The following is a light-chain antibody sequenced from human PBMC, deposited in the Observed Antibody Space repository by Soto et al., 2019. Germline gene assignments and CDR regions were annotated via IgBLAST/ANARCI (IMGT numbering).Light chain of an antibody. V-gene: IGKV1-5*03. CDR2: KAS. CDR3: QQYNRYSLT. J-gene: IGKJ4*01. Sequence: DIRMTQSPSTLSASVGDRVTITCRASQSISSWLAWYQQKPGKAPKLLIYKASSLESGVPSRFSGSGSGTEFTLTISSLQPDDFATYYCQQYNRYSLTFGGGTKV. CDR1: QSISSW.